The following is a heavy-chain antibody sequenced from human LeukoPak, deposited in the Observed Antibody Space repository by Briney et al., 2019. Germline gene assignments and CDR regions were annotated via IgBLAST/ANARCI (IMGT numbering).Heavy chain of an antibody. V-gene: IGHV3-21*01. J-gene: IGHJ4*02. CDR3: ARAAPGIAVAGTCFDY. Sequence: PGGSLRLSCAASGFTFSSYSMNWVRQAPGKGLEWVSSISSSSSYIYYADSVKGRFTISRDNAKNSLYLQMNSLRVEDTAVYYCARAAPGIAVAGTCFDYWGQGTLVTVSS. D-gene: IGHD6-19*01. CDR1: GFTFSSYS. CDR2: ISSSSSYI.